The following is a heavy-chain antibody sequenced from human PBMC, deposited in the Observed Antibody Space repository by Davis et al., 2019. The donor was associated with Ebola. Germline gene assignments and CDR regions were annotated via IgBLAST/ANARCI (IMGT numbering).Heavy chain of an antibody. CDR2: ISYDGSNK. Sequence: GESLKISCAASGFTFSSYGMHWVRQAPGKGLEWVAVISYDGSNKYYADSVKGRFTISRDNSKNTLYLQMNSLRAEDTAVYYCARDEVNDAFDIWGQGTTVTVSS. CDR3: ARDEVNDAFDI. J-gene: IGHJ3*02. CDR1: GFTFSSYG. V-gene: IGHV3-30*03.